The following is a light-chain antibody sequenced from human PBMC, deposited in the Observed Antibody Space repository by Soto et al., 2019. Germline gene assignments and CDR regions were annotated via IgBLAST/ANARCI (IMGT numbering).Light chain of an antibody. Sequence: DVVLTQSPVYLPVTLGQPASLSCLSSQSLVHSDGNTYLNWFQQRPGHSQRRLVYRVSNRDSGVPDNFSGSGSGTNFTLNISSVEAEEIGVYYCMQGTQWPRTFGQGTKVDIK. CDR1: QSLVHSDGNTY. V-gene: IGKV2-30*02. CDR2: RVS. CDR3: MQGTQWPRT. J-gene: IGKJ1*01.